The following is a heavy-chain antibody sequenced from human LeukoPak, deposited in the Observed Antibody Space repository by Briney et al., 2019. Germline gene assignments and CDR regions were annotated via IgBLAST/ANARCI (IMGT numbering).Heavy chain of an antibody. CDR3: AKGRGYCSGGSCYSDY. Sequence: GGSLRLSCAASGFTFSSYSMNWVRQAPGKGLEWVSTVSSSDSSSYYADSVKGRFTISRDNSKNTLYLQMNSLGAEDTAVYYCAKGRGYCSGGSCYSDYWGQGTLVTVSS. V-gene: IGHV3-23*01. J-gene: IGHJ4*02. CDR2: VSSSDSSS. D-gene: IGHD2-15*01. CDR1: GFTFSSYS.